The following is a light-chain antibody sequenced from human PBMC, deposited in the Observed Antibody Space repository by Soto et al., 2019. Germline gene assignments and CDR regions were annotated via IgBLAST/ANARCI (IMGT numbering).Light chain of an antibody. CDR1: QSLLNSNRYDY. V-gene: IGKV2-28*01. Sequence: DIVITQSPLSLSVTPGEPASISCRSRQSLLNSNRYDYLDWYLQKPGQPPQLLIYLASKRPSGVTDRFSGSGSGTDFTLKISRVEAEDVGVYYCMQPLQTPYTFGQGTKLEIK. CDR2: LAS. CDR3: MQPLQTPYT. J-gene: IGKJ2*01.